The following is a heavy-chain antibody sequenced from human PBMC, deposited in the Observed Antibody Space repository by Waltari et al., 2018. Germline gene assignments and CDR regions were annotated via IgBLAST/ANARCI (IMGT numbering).Heavy chain of an antibody. V-gene: IGHV3-33*06. CDR3: AKTVAYCGGDCYFDY. J-gene: IGHJ4*02. Sequence: QVQLVESGGGVVQPGRSLRLSCAASGFTLSSYGMHWIRRAPGKGLEWVAVIWYDGSNKYYADSVKGRFTISRDNSKNTLYLQMNSLRAEDTAVYYCAKTVAYCGGDCYFDYWGQGTLVTVSS. D-gene: IGHD2-21*01. CDR2: IWYDGSNK. CDR1: GFTLSSYG.